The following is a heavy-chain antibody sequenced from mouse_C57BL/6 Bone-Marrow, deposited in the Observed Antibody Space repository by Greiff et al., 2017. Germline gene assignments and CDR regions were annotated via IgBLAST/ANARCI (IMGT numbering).Heavy chain of an antibody. J-gene: IGHJ4*01. CDR1: GYTFTDYE. CDR3: FYDYDAMDY. D-gene: IGHD1-1*01. Sequence: VQLKQSGAELVRPGASVTLSCKASGYTFTDYEMHWVKQTPVHGLEWIGAIDPETGGTAYNQKFKGKAILTADKSSSTAYMELRSLTSEDSTVYYFFYDYDAMDYWGQGTSVTVSS. V-gene: IGHV1-15*01. CDR2: IDPETGGT.